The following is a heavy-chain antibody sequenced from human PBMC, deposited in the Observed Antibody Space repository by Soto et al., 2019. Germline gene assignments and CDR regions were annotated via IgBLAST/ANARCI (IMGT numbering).Heavy chain of an antibody. V-gene: IGHV3-23*01. CDR2: ISGSGGST. J-gene: IGHJ6*02. Sequence: GGSLRLSCAASGFTFSNYAMSWVRQAPGKGLEWVSAISGSGGSTYYADSVKGRFTISRDNSKNTLYLQMNSLRAEDTAVYYCAKEGTNWNDEIYYYYYGMDVWGQGTTVTVSS. CDR1: GFTFSNYA. CDR3: AKEGTNWNDEIYYYYYGMDV. D-gene: IGHD1-20*01.